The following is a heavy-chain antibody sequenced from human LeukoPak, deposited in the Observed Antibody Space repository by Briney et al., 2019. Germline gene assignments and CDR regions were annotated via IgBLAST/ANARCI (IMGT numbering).Heavy chain of an antibody. D-gene: IGHD3-16*01. Sequence: SETLSLTCTVSGGSMTDYYWSWIRQPPGRELEWIGYIYYSGTTYCNPSLKSRVTMSVDTSKKQFSLKLSSVTAADTAVYFCARNYDRMDYWGQGTLVTVSS. CDR2: IYYSGTT. V-gene: IGHV4-59*01. CDR3: ARNYDRMDY. CDR1: GGSMTDYY. J-gene: IGHJ4*02.